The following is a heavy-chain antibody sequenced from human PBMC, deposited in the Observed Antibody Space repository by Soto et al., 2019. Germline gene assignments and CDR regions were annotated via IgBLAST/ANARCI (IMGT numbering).Heavy chain of an antibody. CDR2: INHSGST. V-gene: IGHV4-34*01. CDR1: GGSFSGYY. CDR3: ARPKRRNYYYYVGMDV. Sequence: QVQLQQWGAGLLKPSETLSLTCAVYGGSFSGYYWSWIRQPPGNGLEWIGEINHSGSTNYNPSLKSRVAISVDTSKNQFSLSLSSVTAADTAVYYGARPKRRNYYYYVGMDVWGQGTTVIVSS. J-gene: IGHJ6*02.